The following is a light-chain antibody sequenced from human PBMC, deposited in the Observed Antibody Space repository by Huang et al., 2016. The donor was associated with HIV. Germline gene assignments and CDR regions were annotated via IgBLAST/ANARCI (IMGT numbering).Light chain of an antibody. CDR2: GAS. V-gene: IGKV1-NL1*01. Sequence: DIQMTQSPSSLTASVADRVTITCRASQGISNSLAWYQQKTGKPPRLLVSGASKWESGVPSRFSGSGSGTDYTLTISSLQPEDFATYYCQQYFSALWTFGQGTKV. CDR3: QQYFSALWT. J-gene: IGKJ1*01. CDR1: QGISNS.